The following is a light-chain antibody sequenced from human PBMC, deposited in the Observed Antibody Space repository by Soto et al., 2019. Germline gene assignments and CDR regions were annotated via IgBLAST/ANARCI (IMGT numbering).Light chain of an antibody. CDR2: QDT. J-gene: IGLJ1*01. CDR1: KLGDKY. Sequence: SYALTQPPSVSVSPGQTASIPCSGDKLGDKYACWYQQKPGQSPVLLIYQDTKRPSGIPERFSGSNSGNTATLTISGTQAMDEADYYCQAWDSSTAVFGTGTKVTVL. V-gene: IGLV3-1*01. CDR3: QAWDSSTAV.